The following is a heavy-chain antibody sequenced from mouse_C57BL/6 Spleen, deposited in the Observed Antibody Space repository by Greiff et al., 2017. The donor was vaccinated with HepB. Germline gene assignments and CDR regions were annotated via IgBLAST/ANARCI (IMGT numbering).Heavy chain of an antibody. J-gene: IGHJ2*01. CDR3: ARYTTYDDPYYFDD. D-gene: IGHD2-3*01. CDR2: IRNKATGYTT. V-gene: IGHV7-3*01. Sequence: DVMLVESGGGLVQPGGSLSLSCAASGFTFTDYYMSWVRQPPGKALEWLGFIRNKATGYTTEYSASVKGRFPISRDHSQSILYLQMHALRAEDSATDYCARYTTYDDPYYFDDWGQGTTLTVSS. CDR1: GFTFTDYY.